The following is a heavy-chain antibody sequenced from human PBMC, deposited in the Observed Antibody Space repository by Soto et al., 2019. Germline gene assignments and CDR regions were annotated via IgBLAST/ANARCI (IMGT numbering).Heavy chain of an antibody. CDR1: GGSISGSY. J-gene: IGHJ3*02. D-gene: IGHD2-15*01. CDR2: IHSSGST. Sequence: QVQLQESGPGLVKPSETLSLICTVAGGSISGSYWSWIRQPPGKGLEWIAYIHSSGSTNYNPSLKSRVTISIDTSKSQFSLKLRSVTAAETAVYYCARVGHVGGLSFDIWGQGRMVTVSS. V-gene: IGHV4-59*01. CDR3: ARVGHVGGLSFDI.